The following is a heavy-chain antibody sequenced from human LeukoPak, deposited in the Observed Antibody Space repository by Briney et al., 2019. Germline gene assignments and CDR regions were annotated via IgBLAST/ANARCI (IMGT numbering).Heavy chain of an antibody. V-gene: IGHV4-61*02. CDR3: ARLGIAAAGTYYYYMDV. J-gene: IGHJ6*03. CDR2: IYTSGST. CDR1: GGSISSGSYY. Sequence: PSETLSLTCTVSGGSISSGSYYWSWIRQPAGKGLEWIGRIYTSGSTNYNPSLKGRVTISVDTSKNQFSLKLSSVTAADTAVYYCARLGIAAAGTYYYYMDVWGKGTTVTVSS. D-gene: IGHD6-13*01.